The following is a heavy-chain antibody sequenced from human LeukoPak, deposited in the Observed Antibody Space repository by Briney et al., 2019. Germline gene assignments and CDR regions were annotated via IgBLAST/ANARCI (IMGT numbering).Heavy chain of an antibody. CDR2: INPTGGST. J-gene: IGHJ6*03. CDR3: ARDLLVGLNYYYYYMDV. V-gene: IGHV1-46*01. CDR1: GYTFTSYY. D-gene: IGHD3-16*02. Sequence: GASVKVSCKASGYTFTSYYMHWVRQAPGQGLEWMGLINPTGGSTGYAQKFQGRVTMTRDMSTSTDYMELSSLRSEDTAIYYCARDLLVGLNYYYYYMDVWGKGTTVTVSS.